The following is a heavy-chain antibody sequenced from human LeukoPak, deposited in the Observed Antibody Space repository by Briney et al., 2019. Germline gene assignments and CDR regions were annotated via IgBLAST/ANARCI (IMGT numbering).Heavy chain of an antibody. CDR2: IWYDGSNK. D-gene: IGHD6-19*01. V-gene: IGHV3-33*01. Sequence: PGGSLRLSCAASGFTFSSYGMHWVRQAPGKGLGWVAVIWYDGSNKYYADSVKGRFTISRDNSKNTLYLQMNSLRAEDTAVYYCARDYSSGADYWGQGTLVTVSS. CDR3: ARDYSSGADY. CDR1: GFTFSSYG. J-gene: IGHJ4*02.